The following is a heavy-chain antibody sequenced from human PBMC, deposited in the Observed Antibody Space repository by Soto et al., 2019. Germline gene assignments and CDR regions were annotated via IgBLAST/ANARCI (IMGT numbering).Heavy chain of an antibody. CDR1: GYSFTSYW. CDR2: IYPGDSDT. J-gene: IGHJ4*02. CDR3: ARYLYLYGSGSYYIDY. D-gene: IGHD3-10*01. V-gene: IGHV5-51*03. Sequence: EVQLVQSGAEVKKPGESLKISCKGSGYSFTSYWIGWVRQMPGKGLEWMGTIYPGDSDTRYSPSFQGQVTISADKSISTAYLQWSSLKASDTAMYYCARYLYLYGSGSYYIDYWGQGTLVTVSS.